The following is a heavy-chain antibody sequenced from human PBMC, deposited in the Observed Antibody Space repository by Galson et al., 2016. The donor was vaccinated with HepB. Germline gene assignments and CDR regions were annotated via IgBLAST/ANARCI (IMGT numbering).Heavy chain of an antibody. V-gene: IGHV1-18*01. Sequence: SVKVSCKASADTFTSFGFNWVRQAPGQGLEWMGWISSYNGNTNYAQNLQGRVTMTTDTSTSTAYMELRSLRSDDTARYYCARARVGDYDAFDIWGQGTMVTVSS. J-gene: IGHJ3*02. CDR2: ISSYNGNT. CDR1: ADTFTSFG. D-gene: IGHD4-17*01. CDR3: ARARVGDYDAFDI.